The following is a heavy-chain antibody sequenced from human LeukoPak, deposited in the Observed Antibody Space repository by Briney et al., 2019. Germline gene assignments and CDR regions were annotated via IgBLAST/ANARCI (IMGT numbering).Heavy chain of an antibody. V-gene: IGHV3-64*01. CDR1: RFTFSSYA. CDR2: ISSNGGST. Sequence: GGSLRLSCAPSRFTFSSYAMHWVRQAPGKGVEYVSAISSNGGSTYYANSEKGRFTISIDNSRNTLYLQMGSLRAEDMAVYYCARSADSSGWYWRAFDIWGQGTMVTVSS. J-gene: IGHJ3*02. CDR3: ARSADSSGWYWRAFDI. D-gene: IGHD6-19*01.